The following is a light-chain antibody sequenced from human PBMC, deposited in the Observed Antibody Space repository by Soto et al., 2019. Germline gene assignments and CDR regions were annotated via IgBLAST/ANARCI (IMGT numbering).Light chain of an antibody. Sequence: EVVMTQSPATLSVSPGERVTLSCRASQSVSSDLAWYQQKPGRSPRLLIYGGSTRATGVPGRFSGSGSGTDLTLTISSLQSEDCAVYYCQQYSNWPPSITFGQGTRLEIK. V-gene: IGKV3-15*01. CDR1: QSVSSD. CDR2: GGS. CDR3: QQYSNWPPSIT. J-gene: IGKJ5*01.